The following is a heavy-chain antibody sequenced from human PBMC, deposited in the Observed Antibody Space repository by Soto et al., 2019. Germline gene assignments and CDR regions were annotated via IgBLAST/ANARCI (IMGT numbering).Heavy chain of an antibody. J-gene: IGHJ6*02. CDR1: GVSISSYY. D-gene: IGHD2-15*01. CDR2: LDYSGST. Sequence: QVQLQESGPGLVKPSETLFLTCTVSGVSISSYYWTWIRQPPGKGLEWIAYLDYSGSTNYNPSLKSRVSMSLDTSKNQFSLKLSFVTAADTAVYYCARCGDCSGGSCYPYYYYGMDVWGQGTTVTVSS. CDR3: ARCGDCSGGSCYPYYYYGMDV. V-gene: IGHV4-59*01.